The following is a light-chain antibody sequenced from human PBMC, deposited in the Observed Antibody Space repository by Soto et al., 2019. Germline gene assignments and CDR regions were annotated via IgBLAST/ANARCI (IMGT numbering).Light chain of an antibody. V-gene: IGKV3-15*01. CDR3: QQYGSPPLT. J-gene: IGKJ4*01. CDR1: QSVSSD. Sequence: EIVMTQSPATLSVSPGERATLSCRASQSVSSDLAWYQRKPGQAPRLLIYGASTRATGIPASFSGSGSGTEFTLTISSLQSEDFAVYYCQQYGSPPLTFGGGTKVDIK. CDR2: GAS.